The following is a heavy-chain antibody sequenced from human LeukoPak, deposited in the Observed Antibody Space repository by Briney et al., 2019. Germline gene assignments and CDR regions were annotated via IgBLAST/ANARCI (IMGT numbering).Heavy chain of an antibody. D-gene: IGHD1-14*01. Sequence: SETLSLTCSVSDTSIKTYYWTWIRQPPEKGLEYIGSISSRGSPKYNPSLKSRVTISVDTSKNQFSLRLRSVTAADTAVYYCARVREGNHLHQFYLDSWGERIRVTVSS. CDR1: DTSIKTYY. V-gene: IGHV4-59*13. CDR2: ISSRGSP. CDR3: ARVREGNHLHQFYLDS. J-gene: IGHJ4*02.